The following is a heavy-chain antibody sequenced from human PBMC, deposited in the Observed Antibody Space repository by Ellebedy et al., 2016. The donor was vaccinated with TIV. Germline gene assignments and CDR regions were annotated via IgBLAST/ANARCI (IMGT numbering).Heavy chain of an antibody. Sequence: GESLKISCAASGFTFSSHWMSWVRQAPGKGLEWVSSISSSSSYIYYADSVKGRFTISRDNSKNTLYLQMNSLRAEDTAVYYCAKVGGHLWFGELGRLNWFDPWGQGTLVTVSS. D-gene: IGHD3-10*01. CDR3: AKVGGHLWFGELGRLNWFDP. CDR2: ISSSSSYI. J-gene: IGHJ5*02. V-gene: IGHV3-21*04. CDR1: GFTFSSHW.